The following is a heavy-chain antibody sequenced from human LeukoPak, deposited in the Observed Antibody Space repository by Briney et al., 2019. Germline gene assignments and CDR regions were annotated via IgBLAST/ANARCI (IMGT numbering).Heavy chain of an antibody. Sequence: PGGSLRLSCAASGFTFSSYGMSWVRQAPGKGLEWVSAISGSGGSTYYADSVKGRFTISRDNSKNTLYLQMNSLRAEDAAVFYCARAGTTKSSITIWGQGTMVTVSS. J-gene: IGHJ3*02. D-gene: IGHD1-14*01. CDR3: ARAGTTKSSITI. CDR1: GFTFSSYG. V-gene: IGHV3-23*01. CDR2: ISGSGGST.